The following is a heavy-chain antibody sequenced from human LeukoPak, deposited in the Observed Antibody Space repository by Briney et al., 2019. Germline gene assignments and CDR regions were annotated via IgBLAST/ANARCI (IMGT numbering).Heavy chain of an antibody. CDR3: ATSGATTATTWGGNWFDP. D-gene: IGHD4-17*01. CDR2: IYYSGST. Sequence: SETLSLTCTVSGVSISTYYWNWIRQPPGKGLEWIGYIYYSGSTNYNPSLKSRVTISLDTSKSQFSLKLSSVTAADTAVYYCATSGATTATTWGGNWFDPWGQGALVTVSS. CDR1: GVSISTYY. J-gene: IGHJ5*02. V-gene: IGHV4-59*01.